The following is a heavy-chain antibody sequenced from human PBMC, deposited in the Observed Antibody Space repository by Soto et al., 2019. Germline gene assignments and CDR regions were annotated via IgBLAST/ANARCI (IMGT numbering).Heavy chain of an antibody. CDR3: ARQTVRPVYSSGFYFDY. CDR1: GGSISSGGYS. Sequence: SETLSLTCAVSGGSISSGGYSWSWIRQPPGKGLEWIGYISHTGSTYYNPSLKSRVTISVDRSKNQFSLKLSSVTAADTAVYYCARQTVRPVYSSGFYFDYWGQGTLVTVSS. CDR2: ISHTGST. J-gene: IGHJ4*02. D-gene: IGHD6-19*01. V-gene: IGHV4-30-2*01.